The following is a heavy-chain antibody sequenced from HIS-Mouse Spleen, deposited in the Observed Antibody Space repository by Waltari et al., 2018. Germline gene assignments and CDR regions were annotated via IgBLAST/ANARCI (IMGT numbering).Heavy chain of an antibody. CDR1: GGPIRRSRYY. CDR2: IYYSGST. D-gene: IGHD2-21*02. J-gene: IGHJ5*02. CDR3: ARKRTASGWFDP. V-gene: IGHV4-39*01. Sequence: QLQLQESGPGLVKPSETLSLPCTVSGGPIRRSRYYWGWIRQPPGKGLEWIGSIYYSGSTYYNPSLKSRVTISVDTSKNQFSLKLSSVTAADTAVYYCARKRTASGWFDPWGQGTLVTVSS.